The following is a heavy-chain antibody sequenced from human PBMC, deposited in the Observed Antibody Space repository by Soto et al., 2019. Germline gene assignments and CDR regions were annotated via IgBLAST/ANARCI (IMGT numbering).Heavy chain of an antibody. V-gene: IGHV4-4*02. D-gene: IGHD3-16*01. CDR1: SDSISSSNW. J-gene: IGHJ3*02. CDR3: ARKSQLGAFDI. Sequence: PSETLSLTCAVSSDSISSSNWWSWVRQPPGKGLEWIGEIYHSGTTNYNPSLKSRVTISVDKSKNQFSLKVTSVTAADTAVFYCARKSQLGAFDIWGRGTLVTVSS. CDR2: IYHSGTT.